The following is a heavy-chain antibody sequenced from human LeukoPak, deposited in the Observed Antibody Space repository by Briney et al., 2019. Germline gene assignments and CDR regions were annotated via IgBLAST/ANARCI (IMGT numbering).Heavy chain of an antibody. CDR1: GGSISSGGYY. D-gene: IGHD5-24*01. CDR2: VYASGSS. V-gene: IGHV4-61*02. CDR3: ARDGYNSWGAFDV. J-gene: IGHJ3*01. Sequence: SQTLSLTCTVSGGSISSGGYYWSWIRQPAGKGLEWVGRVYASGSSNYNPSLKSRVTISVDTSKNQFSLKLSSVTAADAAVYYCARDGYNSWGAFDVWGQGTMVTVSS.